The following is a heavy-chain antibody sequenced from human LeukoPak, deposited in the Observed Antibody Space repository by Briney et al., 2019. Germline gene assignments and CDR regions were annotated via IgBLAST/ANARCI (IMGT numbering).Heavy chain of an antibody. D-gene: IGHD2-2*01. CDR2: IYHSGST. Sequence: PSETLSLTCAVSGGSISSSNWWSWVRQPPGKGLEWIGEIYHSGSTNYNPSLKSRVTISVDKSKNQFSLKLSSVTAADTAGYYCARQIVVVPAAMQAPYYYYYGMDVWGQGTTVTVSS. J-gene: IGHJ6*02. CDR3: ARQIVVVPAAMQAPYYYYYGMDV. CDR1: GGSISSSNW. V-gene: IGHV4-4*02.